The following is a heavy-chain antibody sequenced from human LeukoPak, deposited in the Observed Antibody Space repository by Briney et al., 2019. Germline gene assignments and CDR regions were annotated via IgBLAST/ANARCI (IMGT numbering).Heavy chain of an antibody. J-gene: IGHJ4*02. CDR3: AIDSSAYYTFDY. CDR1: GGSISSSSYY. CDR2: IYLSGTT. D-gene: IGHD3-22*01. Sequence: SETLSLTCTVSGGSISSSSYYWGWIRQPPGKGLEWIGSIYLSGTTYYNPSLKSRVTISEDTFKNQFSLKLSSVTAADTAVYYCAIDSSAYYTFDYWGQGTLVTVSS. V-gene: IGHV4-39*07.